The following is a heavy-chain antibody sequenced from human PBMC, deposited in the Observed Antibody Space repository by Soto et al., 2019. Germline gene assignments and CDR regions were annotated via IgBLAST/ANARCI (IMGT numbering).Heavy chain of an antibody. CDR3: ARYSEAATVVTPGYYFDY. V-gene: IGHV1-69*13. CDR2: IIPIFGTA. CDR1: GGTFSSYA. D-gene: IGHD4-17*01. Sequence: SVKVSCKASGGTFSSYAISWVRQAPGQGLEWMGGIIPIFGTANYAQKFQGRVTITADESTSTAYMELSSLRSEDTAVYYCARYSEAATVVTPGYYFDYWGQGTLVTVSS. J-gene: IGHJ4*02.